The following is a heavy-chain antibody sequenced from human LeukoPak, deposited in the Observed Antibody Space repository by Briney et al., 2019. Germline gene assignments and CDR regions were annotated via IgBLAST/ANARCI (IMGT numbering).Heavy chain of an antibody. Sequence: ASVKVSCKASGYTFTSYDINWVRQATGQGLEWMGWMNPNSGNTGYAQKFQGRVTMTRNTSISTAYMELSSLRPEDTAVYYCARVKGSGWYEEYYYYYGMDVWGQGTTVTVSS. D-gene: IGHD6-19*01. CDR1: GYTFTSYD. V-gene: IGHV1-8*01. CDR2: MNPNSGNT. CDR3: ARVKGSGWYEEYYYYYGMDV. J-gene: IGHJ6*02.